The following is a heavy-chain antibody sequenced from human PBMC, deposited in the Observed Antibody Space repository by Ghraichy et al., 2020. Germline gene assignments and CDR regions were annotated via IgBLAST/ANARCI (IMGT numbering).Heavy chain of an antibody. CDR3: ARGGRIAVAGPDFDY. Sequence: GESLNISCAASGFTFSSYGMNWVRQAPGKGLEWVAVIWYDGSNKYYADSVKGRFTISRDNSKNTLYLQMNSLRAEDTALYYCARGGRIAVAGPDFDYWGQGTRVTVSS. D-gene: IGHD6-19*01. J-gene: IGHJ4*02. CDR1: GFTFSSYG. CDR2: IWYDGSNK. V-gene: IGHV3-33*01.